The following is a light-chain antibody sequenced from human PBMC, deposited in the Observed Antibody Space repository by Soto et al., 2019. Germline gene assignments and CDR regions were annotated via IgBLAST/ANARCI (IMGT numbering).Light chain of an antibody. J-gene: IGKJ1*01. CDR1: QSISSY. CDR3: QQYYSYPPT. Sequence: DIQITQSPCSLSASVGGRGAITCRASQSISSYLNWYHQKPGKAPKLLIYAASSLQSGVPSRFSGSGSGTDFTLTISSLQPEDFATYYCQQYYSYPPTFGQGTKVDIK. V-gene: IGKV1-39*01. CDR2: AAS.